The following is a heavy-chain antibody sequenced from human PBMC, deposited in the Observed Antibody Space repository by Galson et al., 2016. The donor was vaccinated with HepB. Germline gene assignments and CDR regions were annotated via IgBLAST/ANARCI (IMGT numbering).Heavy chain of an antibody. D-gene: IGHD3-10*01. CDR3: ARVAWYQYGSGSYDY. CDR2: INYSGNT. J-gene: IGHJ4*02. Sequence: SETLSLTCTVSGGSISSRTYYWGWIRQPPGKGLEWIGSINYSGNTYYNPSLKSRVTMSIDTSKNQFSLRLSSVTAADTAVYYCARVAWYQYGSGSYDYWGQGTLVSVSS. CDR1: GGSISSRTYY. V-gene: IGHV4-39*01.